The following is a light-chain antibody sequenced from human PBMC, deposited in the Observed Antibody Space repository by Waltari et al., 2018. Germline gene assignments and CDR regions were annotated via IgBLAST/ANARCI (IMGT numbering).Light chain of an antibody. J-gene: IGLJ2*01. CDR1: STDVGDFDY. CDR2: EVS. Sequence: QSALTQPASVSGSPGQSVTISCTGDSTDVGDFDYVSWYQQPPGKAPKLIIYEVSNRPSGVSNRCSGSKSGYTAALTISGLQAEDEADYFCSSYTGTSPVAFGGGTKVTVL. CDR3: SSYTGTSPVA. V-gene: IGLV2-14*01.